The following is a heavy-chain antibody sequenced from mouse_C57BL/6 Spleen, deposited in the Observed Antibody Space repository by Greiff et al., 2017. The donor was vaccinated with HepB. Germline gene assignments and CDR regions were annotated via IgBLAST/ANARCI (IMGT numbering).Heavy chain of an antibody. CDR3: AREGYGSSYAMDY. Sequence: VQLVESGAELVRPGTSVKVSCKASGYAFTNYLIEWVKQRPGQGLEWIGVINPGSGGTNYNEKFKGKATLTADKSSSTAYMQLSSLTSEDSAVYFCAREGYGSSYAMDYWGQGTSVTVSS. V-gene: IGHV1-54*01. J-gene: IGHJ4*01. D-gene: IGHD1-1*01. CDR2: INPGSGGT. CDR1: GYAFTNYL.